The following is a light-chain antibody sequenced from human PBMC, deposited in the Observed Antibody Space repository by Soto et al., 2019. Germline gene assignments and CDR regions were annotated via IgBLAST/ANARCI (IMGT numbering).Light chain of an antibody. CDR3: QQRSNWPPA. CDR1: QSVSSD. V-gene: IGKV3-11*01. CDR2: DAS. J-gene: IGKJ2*01. Sequence: ESVLRQSPATLSLSPGERATLSCRASQSVSSDLAWYQQKPGQAPRLLIYDASNRATGIPARFSGSGSGTDFTLTISSLEPEDLAVYHCQQRSNWPPAFGQGTKLEIK.